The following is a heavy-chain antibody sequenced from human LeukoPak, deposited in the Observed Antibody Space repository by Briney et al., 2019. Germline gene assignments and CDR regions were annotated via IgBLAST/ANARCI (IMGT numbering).Heavy chain of an antibody. Sequence: GESLKISCKGSGYYFTNYSIGWVRQMPGKGLEWMGIIYPGNSDTTYSPSFQGQVTISADKSISTAYLQWRSLKASDTAMYYCARRSDNWFDPWGQGTLVTVSS. CDR2: IYPGNSDT. J-gene: IGHJ5*02. D-gene: IGHD3-10*01. CDR1: GYYFTNYS. V-gene: IGHV5-51*01. CDR3: ARRSDNWFDP.